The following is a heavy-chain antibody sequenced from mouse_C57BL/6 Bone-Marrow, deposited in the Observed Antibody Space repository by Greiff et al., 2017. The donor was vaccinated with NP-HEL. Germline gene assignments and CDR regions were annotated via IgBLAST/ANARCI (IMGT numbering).Heavy chain of an antibody. V-gene: IGHV1-15*01. CDR2: IDPETGGT. J-gene: IGHJ4*01. CDR1: GYTFTDYE. CDR3: TPGGNYDYYYAMDY. D-gene: IGHD2-1*01. Sequence: QVQLQQSGAELVRPGASVTLSCKASGYTFTDYEMHWVKQTPVHGLEWIGAIDPETGGTAYNQKFKGKAILTADKSSSTAYMELRSLTSEDSAVYYCTPGGNYDYYYAMDYWGQGTSVTVSS.